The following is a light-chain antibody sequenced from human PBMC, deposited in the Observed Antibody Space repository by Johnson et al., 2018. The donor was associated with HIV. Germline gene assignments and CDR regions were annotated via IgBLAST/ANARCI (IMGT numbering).Light chain of an antibody. CDR3: GTWDSSLSGGGANYV. Sequence: QSVLTQPPSVSAAPGQKVTISCSGTSSNIGNNYVSWYQQLPGTAPKLVIYDNNNRPSGIPDRFSGSKSGTSATLGITGLQTGDEADYYCGTWDSSLSGGGANYVFGTGTKVTVL. J-gene: IGLJ1*01. CDR2: DNN. V-gene: IGLV1-51*01. CDR1: SSNIGNNY.